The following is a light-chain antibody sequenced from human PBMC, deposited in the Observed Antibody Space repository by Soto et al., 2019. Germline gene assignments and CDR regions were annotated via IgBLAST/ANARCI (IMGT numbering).Light chain of an antibody. CDR1: SSDVGHPYNY. CDR2: KVS. V-gene: IGLV2-14*03. Sequence: QSVLTQPASVSGSPGQSITISCTGTSSDVGHPYNYVSWHQQHPGKAPKLLIFKVSNRPSGISGRFSGSKSGNTASLTISGLQAEDEADYYCMSYIDSTSTHWVLGGGTKVTVL. CDR3: MSYIDSTSTHWV. J-gene: IGLJ3*02.